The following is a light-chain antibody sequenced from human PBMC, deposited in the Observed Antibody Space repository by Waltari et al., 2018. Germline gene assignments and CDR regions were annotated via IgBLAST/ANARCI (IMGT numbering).Light chain of an antibody. V-gene: IGLV2-11*01. Sequence: QSALTQPRSVSGSPGQSVTISCPGTRSDVGAYDYVSLYQQRPGKAPKLIIYDATERPSGVPDRVSGSKSDNKASLTISGLQADDEADYYCCSYAGRYTNYVFGSGTKVTVL. J-gene: IGLJ1*01. CDR1: RSDVGAYDY. CDR2: DAT. CDR3: CSYAGRYTNYV.